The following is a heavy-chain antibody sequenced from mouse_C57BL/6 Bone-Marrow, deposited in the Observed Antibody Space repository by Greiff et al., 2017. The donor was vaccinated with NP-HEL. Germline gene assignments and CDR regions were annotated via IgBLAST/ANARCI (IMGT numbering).Heavy chain of an antibody. CDR3: ARRLPYAMDY. J-gene: IGHJ4*01. V-gene: IGHV5-12*01. CDR2: ISNGGGST. CDR1: GFTFSDYY. D-gene: IGHD2-2*01. Sequence: EVMLVESGGGLVQPGGSLKLSCAASGFTFSDYYMYWVRQTPEKRLEWVAYISNGGGSTYYPDTVKGRFTISRDNAKHTLYLQMSRLKSEDTAMYYCARRLPYAMDYWGQGTSVTVSS.